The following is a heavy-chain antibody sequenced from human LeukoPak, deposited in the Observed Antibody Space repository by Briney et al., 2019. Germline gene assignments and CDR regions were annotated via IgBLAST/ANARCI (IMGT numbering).Heavy chain of an antibody. CDR3: AKAPGRAAGHFDY. CDR1: GFTFSSYA. J-gene: IGHJ4*02. V-gene: IGHV3-23*01. CDR2: VSGSGAHT. D-gene: IGHD6-13*01. Sequence: GGSLRLSCAASGFTFSSYAMTWVRQAPGKGLQWVSAVSGSGAHTYYADSVKGRFTISRDNSKNTLYLQMNSLRAEDTAVYYCAKAPGRAAGHFDYWGQGTLVTVSS.